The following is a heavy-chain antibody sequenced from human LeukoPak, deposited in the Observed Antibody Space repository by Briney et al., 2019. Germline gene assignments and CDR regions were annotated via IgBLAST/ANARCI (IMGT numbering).Heavy chain of an antibody. CDR2: ISGSGGST. J-gene: IGHJ4*02. V-gene: IGHV3-23*01. D-gene: IGHD2-2*01. Sequence: PGGSLRLSCAASGFTFSSYAMSWVRQAPGKRLEWVSAISGSGGSTYYADSVRGRFTISRDNSKNTLYLQMNSLRAEDTAVYYCAKVLRAVPAAMGVFDYWGQGTLVTVSS. CDR1: GFTFSSYA. CDR3: AKVLRAVPAAMGVFDY.